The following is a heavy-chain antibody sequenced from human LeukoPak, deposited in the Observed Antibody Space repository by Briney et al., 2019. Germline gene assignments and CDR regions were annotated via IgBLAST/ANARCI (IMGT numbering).Heavy chain of an antibody. V-gene: IGHV3-53*01. CDR1: GFTVSSNY. CDR3: ASSHDHDIWRAFDI. J-gene: IGHJ3*02. Sequence: PGGSLRLSCAASGFTVSSNYMSWVRQAPGKGLEWVSVIYSGGSTYYADSVKGRFTISRDNSKNTLYLQMNSLRAEDTAVYYCASSHDHDIWRAFDIWGQGTMVTVSS. CDR2: IYSGGST. D-gene: IGHD3-9*01.